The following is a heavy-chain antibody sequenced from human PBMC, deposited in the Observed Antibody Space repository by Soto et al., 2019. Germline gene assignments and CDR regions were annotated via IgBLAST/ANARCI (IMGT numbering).Heavy chain of an antibody. CDR1: GGSISSYY. V-gene: IGHV4-59*01. CDR3: AGGRQRLVDHDAFDI. J-gene: IGHJ3*02. CDR2: IYYSGST. D-gene: IGHD6-13*01. Sequence: QVQLQESGPGLVKPSETLSLTCTVSGGSISSYYWSWIRQPPGKGLEWIGYIYYSGSTNYNPSLKSRVTIAVDPSKHQFSLKLSSVTAADTAVYYCAGGRQRLVDHDAFDIWGQGTMVTVSS.